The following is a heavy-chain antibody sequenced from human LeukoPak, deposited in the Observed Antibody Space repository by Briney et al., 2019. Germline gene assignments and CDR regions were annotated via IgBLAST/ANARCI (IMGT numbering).Heavy chain of an antibody. D-gene: IGHD1-26*01. Sequence: SETLSLTCAVYGGSFSGYYWSWIRQPPGKGLEWIGEINHSGSTNYNPSLKSRVTISVDTSKNQFSLKLSSVTAADTAVYYCARDPGDYSFDPWGQGTLVTVSS. J-gene: IGHJ5*02. CDR3: ARDPGDYSFDP. CDR1: GGSFSGYY. CDR2: INHSGST. V-gene: IGHV4-34*01.